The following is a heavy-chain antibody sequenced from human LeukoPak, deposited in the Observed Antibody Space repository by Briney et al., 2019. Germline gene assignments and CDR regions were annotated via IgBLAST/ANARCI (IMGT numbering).Heavy chain of an antibody. V-gene: IGHV1-8*03. Sequence: GASVKVSCKASGYTFTSYDINWVRQATGQGLEWMGWMNPNSGNTGYAQKFQGRVTITRNTSISTAYMELSSLRSEDTAVYFCASTAYYCDNGVCHRRYYHYRDVWGKGTTVTVSS. CDR1: GYTFTSYD. CDR2: MNPNSGNT. J-gene: IGHJ6*03. CDR3: ASTAYYCDNGVCHRRYYHYRDV. D-gene: IGHD2-8*01.